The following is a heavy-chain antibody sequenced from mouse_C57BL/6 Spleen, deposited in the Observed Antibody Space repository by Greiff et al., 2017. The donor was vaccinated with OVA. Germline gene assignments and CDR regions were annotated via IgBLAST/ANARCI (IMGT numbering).Heavy chain of an antibody. CDR1: GYTFTSYW. CDR2: IDPSDSET. D-gene: IGHD2-3*01. Sequence: QVQLQQPGAELVRPGSSVKLSCKASGYTFTSYWMHWVKQRPIQGLEWIGNIDPSDSETHYNQKFKDKATLTVDKSSSTAYIQLSSLTSEDSAVYYGARTGDGYYRYFDVWGTGTTVTVSS. V-gene: IGHV1-52*01. J-gene: IGHJ1*03. CDR3: ARTGDGYYRYFDV.